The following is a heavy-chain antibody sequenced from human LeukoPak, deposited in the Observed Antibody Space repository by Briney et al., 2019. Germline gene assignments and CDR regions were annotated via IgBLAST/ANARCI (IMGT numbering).Heavy chain of an antibody. Sequence: GGSLRLSCAASGFTFSSYGMHWVRQAPGKGLEWVAVIWYDGSNKYYADSVKGRFTISRDNSKNTLYLQMNSLRAEGTAVYYCARGRLYDSSGYLRMPFDYWGQGTLVTVSS. J-gene: IGHJ4*02. D-gene: IGHD3-22*01. V-gene: IGHV3-33*01. CDR2: IWYDGSNK. CDR3: ARGRLYDSSGYLRMPFDY. CDR1: GFTFSSYG.